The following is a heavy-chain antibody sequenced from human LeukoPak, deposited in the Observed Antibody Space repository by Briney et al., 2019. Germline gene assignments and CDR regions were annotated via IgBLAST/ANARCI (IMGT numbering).Heavy chain of an antibody. J-gene: IGHJ5*02. V-gene: IGHV5-51*01. CDR1: GFNFTSYW. CDR2: IYPGDSDT. D-gene: IGHD3-10*01. Sequence: LQISCKGSGFNFTSYWLGWARQLPGKGLDGMGIIYPGDSDTRYSPSFQSQVTISADKSLSPPSLQWSSLKASDTAMYYCASANYYGSGSYYTGDNWFAPWGQGTLVTVSS. CDR3: ASANYYGSGSYYTGDNWFAP.